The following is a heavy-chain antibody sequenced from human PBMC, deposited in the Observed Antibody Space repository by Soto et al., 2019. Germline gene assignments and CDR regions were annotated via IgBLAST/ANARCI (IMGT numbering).Heavy chain of an antibody. V-gene: IGHV4-39*01. CDR3: GKLLVGATGPTDFDY. Sequence: QVQLQESGPGLVKPSETLSLTCTVSGGSIYRSSYYWGWIRQPPGRGLEWFGNVDYNGVTYYNPYLKSPVTRSRDPSKNQSSLKLTSVTGADTALYSCGKLLVGATGPTDFDYWGQGTLVAVSS. CDR2: VDYNGVT. D-gene: IGHD2-15*01. CDR1: GGSIYRSSYY. J-gene: IGHJ4*02.